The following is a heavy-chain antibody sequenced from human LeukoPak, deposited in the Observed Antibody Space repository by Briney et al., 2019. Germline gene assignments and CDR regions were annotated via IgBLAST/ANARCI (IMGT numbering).Heavy chain of an antibody. Sequence: SETLSLTCAVSGDSVTSSNWWSWVRQPPGKGLEWIGEIYHSGSTNYNPSLKSRVTISVDTSKNQFSLKLSSVTAADTAVYYCARIYYDSSGYPYYFDYWGQGTLVTVSS. D-gene: IGHD3-22*01. CDR3: ARIYYDSSGYPYYFDY. CDR1: GDSVTSSNW. CDR2: IYHSGST. V-gene: IGHV4-4*02. J-gene: IGHJ4*02.